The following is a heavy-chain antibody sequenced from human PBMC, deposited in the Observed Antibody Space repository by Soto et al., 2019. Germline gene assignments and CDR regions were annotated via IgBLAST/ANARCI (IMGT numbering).Heavy chain of an antibody. CDR1: GFTFSSYG. D-gene: IGHD2-2*01. CDR2: IWYDGSNK. J-gene: IGHJ4*02. V-gene: IGHV3-33*01. Sequence: GGSLRLSCAASGFTFSSYGMHWVRQAPGKGLEWVAVIWYDGSNKYYADSVKGRFTISRDNSKNTLYLQMNSLRAEDTAVYYCARGLVVVPADQYRLPDYWGQGTLVTVSS. CDR3: ARGLVVVPADQYRLPDY.